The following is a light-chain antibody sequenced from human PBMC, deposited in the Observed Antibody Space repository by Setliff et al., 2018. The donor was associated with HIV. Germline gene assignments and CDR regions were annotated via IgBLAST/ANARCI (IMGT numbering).Light chain of an antibody. CDR1: NIGSKS. CDR2: YDS. J-gene: IGLJ1*01. CDR3: QVWDSSSDHPYV. Sequence: VLTQPPSVSVAPGKTARITCGGNNIGSKSVHWYQQKPGQAPVLVISYDSDRPSGNPERFSGSNSGNTATLTISRVEAGDEADYYCQVWDSSSDHPYVFGTGTKVTVL. V-gene: IGLV3-21*04.